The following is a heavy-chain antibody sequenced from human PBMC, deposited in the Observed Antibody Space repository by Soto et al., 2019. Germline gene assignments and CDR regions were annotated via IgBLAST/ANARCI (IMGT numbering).Heavy chain of an antibody. D-gene: IGHD6-25*01. Sequence: EVQLLESGGGLVQPGGSVRLSCAASGFTFSSHVMSWVREAPGKGLEWVSGISTGGGSTDYADSVKGRFTISRDNSKNTLHLQMKSLRAEDTAVYYCARSREIIASAGSFDYWGQGTLVTVSS. CDR3: ARSREIIASAGSFDY. J-gene: IGHJ4*02. CDR2: ISTGGGST. V-gene: IGHV3-23*01. CDR1: GFTFSSHV.